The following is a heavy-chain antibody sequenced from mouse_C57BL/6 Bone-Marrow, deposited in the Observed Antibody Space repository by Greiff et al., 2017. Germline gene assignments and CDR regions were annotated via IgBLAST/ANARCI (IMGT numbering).Heavy chain of an antibody. CDR3: ARRTPRWYFDV. CDR1: GYTFTSYW. CDR2: IHPNSGST. J-gene: IGHJ1*03. D-gene: IGHD2-10*02. Sequence: QVQLQQPGAELVKPGASVKLSCKASGYTFTSYWMHWVKQRPGQGLEWIGMIHPNSGSTNYNEKFKSKATLTVDKSSSTAYMQLSSLTSEDSAVYYCARRTPRWYFDVWGTGTTVTVSS. V-gene: IGHV1-64*01.